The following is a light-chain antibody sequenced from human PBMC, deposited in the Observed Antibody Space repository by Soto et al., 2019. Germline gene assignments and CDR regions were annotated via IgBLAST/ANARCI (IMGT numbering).Light chain of an antibody. Sequence: QSVLTQPPSVSGSPGQTVTISCTGSSSNIGAGYDLHWYQQLPGTAPKLLIYGNSNRPSGVPDRFSGSKSGTSASLAITGLQSEDEADYYCKSYDSSLSGYVFGTGTKLTVL. CDR1: SSNIGAGYD. CDR2: GNS. V-gene: IGLV1-40*01. J-gene: IGLJ1*01. CDR3: KSYDSSLSGYV.